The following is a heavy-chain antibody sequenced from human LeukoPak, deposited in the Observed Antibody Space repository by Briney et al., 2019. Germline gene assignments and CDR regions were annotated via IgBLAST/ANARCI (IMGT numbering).Heavy chain of an antibody. CDR2: INPNSGGT. Sequence: ASVKVSCKASGYTFTGYYMHWVRQAPGQGLEWMGWINPNSGGTNYAQKFQGRVTMTEDTSTDTAYMELSSLRSEDTAVYYCATRAVGPHYYGSGSSNTFDYWGQGTLVTVSS. D-gene: IGHD3-10*01. V-gene: IGHV1-2*02. CDR3: ATRAVGPHYYGSGSSNTFDY. CDR1: GYTFTGYY. J-gene: IGHJ4*02.